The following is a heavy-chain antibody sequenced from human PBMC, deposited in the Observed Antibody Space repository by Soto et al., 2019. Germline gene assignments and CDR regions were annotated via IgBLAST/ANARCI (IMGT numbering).Heavy chain of an antibody. D-gene: IGHD4-4*01. J-gene: IGHJ4*02. CDR2: INPNSGGT. Sequence: ASVKVSCQASESTFTGDYLQWVRQAPGQGLEWMGWINPNSGGTNYAQKFQGRVTMTRDTSISTAYMELSRLRSDDTAVYYCARVYRYYFDYWGQGKLVNVSS. CDR1: ESTFTGDY. CDR3: ARVYRYYFDY. V-gene: IGHV1-2*02.